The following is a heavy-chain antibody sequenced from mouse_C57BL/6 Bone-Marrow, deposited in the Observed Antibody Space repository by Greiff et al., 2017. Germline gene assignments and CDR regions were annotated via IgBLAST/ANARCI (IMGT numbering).Heavy chain of an antibody. CDR2: ISDGGSYT. Sequence: EVQLLQSGRGLVKPGASLKLSCAASGFTFTSYAMSWVRQTPEKRLEWVATISDGGSYTYYPDNVKGRFTISRDNAKNNLYLQISHLKSEDAALYSCEIGVITTSFAYWGQGTLVTVSA. CDR3: EIGVITTSFAY. J-gene: IGHJ3*01. CDR1: GFTFTSYA. V-gene: IGHV5-4*01. D-gene: IGHD2-4*01.